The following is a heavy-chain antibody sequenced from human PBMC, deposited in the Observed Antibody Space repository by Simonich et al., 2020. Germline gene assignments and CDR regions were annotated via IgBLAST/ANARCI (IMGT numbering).Heavy chain of an antibody. CDR1: GFTFSSYW. V-gene: IGHV3-74*01. CDR2: VISDGSST. D-gene: IGHD4-4*01. CDR3: ARDYSNYDAFDI. J-gene: IGHJ3*02. Sequence: EVQLVESGGGLVQPGGSLRLSCAASGFTFSSYWMHWVRQAPGKGLVWVSRVISDGSSTSYADSVEGRFTISRDNAKNTLYLQMNSLRAEDTAVYYCARDYSNYDAFDIWGQGTMVTVSS.